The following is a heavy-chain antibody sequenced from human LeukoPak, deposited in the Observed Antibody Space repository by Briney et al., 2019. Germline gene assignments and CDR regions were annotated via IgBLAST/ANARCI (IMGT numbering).Heavy chain of an antibody. V-gene: IGHV4-4*07. D-gene: IGHD3-10*01. J-gene: IGHJ4*02. CDR1: GGSIRSYY. CDR2: IYTTGTT. CDR3: ARQGYTASYYFLDY. Sequence: SETLSLTCTVSGGSIRSYYWGWVRQPAGKGLEWIGRIYTTGTTNYNPSLKSRLTLSVDTSKNQFSLKLTSVGAADTAIYYCARQGYTASYYFLDYWGPGTLVTVS.